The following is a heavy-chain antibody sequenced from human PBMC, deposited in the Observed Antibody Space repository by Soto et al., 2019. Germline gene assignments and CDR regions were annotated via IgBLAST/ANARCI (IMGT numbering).Heavy chain of an antibody. CDR2: VYHNGNT. CDR1: DGYINNGDW. V-gene: IGHV4-4*02. D-gene: IGHD1-26*01. CDR3: ATRGIVGPIY. J-gene: IGHJ4*02. Sequence: SETLSLTCNVYDGYINNGDWCSWVRQPPGKGLEWIGEVYHNGNTNYNASLKSRVTVSVDKSRNQFSLRLTSVTPADTAVYYCATRGIVGPIYWGQGTLVTVSS.